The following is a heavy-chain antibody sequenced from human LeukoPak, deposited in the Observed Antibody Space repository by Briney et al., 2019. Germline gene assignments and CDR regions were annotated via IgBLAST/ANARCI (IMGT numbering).Heavy chain of an antibody. Sequence: GGSLRLSCVTSGFTFTSYDFNWVRQAPGKGLEWVSYISNGGGTISYADSVKGRFTISRDNAKNSVFLQMNTLRAEDTAVYYCARDSYTFGSDYWGQGTLVTVST. CDR3: ARDSYTFGSDY. D-gene: IGHD3-16*01. CDR2: ISNGGGTI. CDR1: GFTFTSYD. J-gene: IGHJ4*02. V-gene: IGHV3-48*03.